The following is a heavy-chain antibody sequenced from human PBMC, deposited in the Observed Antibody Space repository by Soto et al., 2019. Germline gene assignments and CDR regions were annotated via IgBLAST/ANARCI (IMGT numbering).Heavy chain of an antibody. D-gene: IGHD2-2*02. Sequence: QVRLVQSGAEVKEPGASVKVSCRASGYTFGTYDINWVRQAAGQGLEWLGWANPSSGNTVYAQKFRGRVTMTRDTSITTAYMELSSLTSDDTAVYFCARSPACGTCYTDLDLWGQGTLVTVSS. V-gene: IGHV1-8*01. CDR3: ARSPACGTCYTDLDL. CDR1: GYTFGTYD. CDR2: ANPSSGNT. J-gene: IGHJ4*02.